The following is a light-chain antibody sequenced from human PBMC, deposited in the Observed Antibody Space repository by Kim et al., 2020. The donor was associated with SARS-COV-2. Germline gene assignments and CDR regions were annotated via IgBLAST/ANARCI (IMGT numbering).Light chain of an antibody. V-gene: IGLV3-19*01. CDR1: SLRNHY. CDR3: NSRDSSINHLL. J-gene: IGLJ2*01. CDR2: GEN. Sequence: SSELTQDPAVSMALGQTVTITCQGDSLRNHYASWYQQKPGQAPVLVIYGENDRPSGIPDRFSGSTSRSTASLTITGAQAEDEAAFFCNSRDSSINHLLFG.